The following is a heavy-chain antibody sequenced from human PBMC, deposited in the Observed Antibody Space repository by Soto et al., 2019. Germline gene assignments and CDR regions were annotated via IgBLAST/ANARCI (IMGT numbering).Heavy chain of an antibody. J-gene: IGHJ6*02. V-gene: IGHV1-2*02. D-gene: IGHD3-10*01. CDR3: ARNMDYYYGPGSGNGHGV. Sequence: QVQLVQSGAEVKEPGDSVRVSCEASGYTFTAYYIHWVRQVPGQGLEWMGWINPKFGDTTSAKDFQGRVTMTRDMSISTVYMELSRLTSDDTAIYYCARNMDYYYGPGSGNGHGVWGQGTTVTVFS. CDR1: GYTFTAYY. CDR2: INPKFGDT.